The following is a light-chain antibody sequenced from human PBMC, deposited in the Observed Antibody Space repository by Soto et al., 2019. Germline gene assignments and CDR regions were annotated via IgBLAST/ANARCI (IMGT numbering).Light chain of an antibody. Sequence: QSVLTQPPSASGSPGQSVSISCTGTSSDVGGYNYVSWYQQHPGKAPKLMIYEVSKRPSVVPDRFSGSKSGNTASLTVYGLQAEDEADYYCSSYAGSNNLVFGGGTKLTVL. J-gene: IGLJ2*01. CDR2: EVS. CDR3: SSYAGSNNLV. CDR1: SSDVGGYNY. V-gene: IGLV2-8*01.